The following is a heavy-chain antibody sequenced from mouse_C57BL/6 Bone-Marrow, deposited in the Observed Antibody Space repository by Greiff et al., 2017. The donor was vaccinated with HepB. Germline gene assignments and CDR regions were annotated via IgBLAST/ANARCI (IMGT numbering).Heavy chain of an antibody. D-gene: IGHD2-4*01. CDR1: GYTFTSYG. V-gene: IGHV1-81*01. CDR2: IYPRSGNT. J-gene: IGHJ3*01. CDR3: ARRDDYDWFAY. Sequence: QVQLKQSGAELARPGASVKLSCKASGYTFTSYGISWVKQRTGQGLEWIGEIYPRSGNTYYNEKFKGKATLTADKSSSTAYMELRSLTSEDSAVYFCARRDDYDWFAYWGQGTLVTVSA.